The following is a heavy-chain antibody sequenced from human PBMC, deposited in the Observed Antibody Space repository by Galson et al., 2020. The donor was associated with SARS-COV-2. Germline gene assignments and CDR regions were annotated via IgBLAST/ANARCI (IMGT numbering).Heavy chain of an antibody. V-gene: IGHV4-39*07. CDR2: IYYSGGA. D-gene: IGHD6-13*01. Sequence: SETLSLTCSVSGGSIIKNSYYWGWIRQPPGKGLEWIGSIYYSGGANYNPSFKSRVTISVDTSNNQFSLMLSSVTAADTAVYYCATLLSSSLYSPHYYYVMDVWCQGTTVTVSS. CDR1: GGSIIKNSYY. J-gene: IGHJ6*02. CDR3: ATLLSSSLYSPHYYYVMDV.